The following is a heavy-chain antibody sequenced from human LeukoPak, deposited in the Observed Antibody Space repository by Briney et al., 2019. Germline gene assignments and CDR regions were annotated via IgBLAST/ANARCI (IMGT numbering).Heavy chain of an antibody. J-gene: IGHJ4*02. D-gene: IGHD4-11*01. CDR1: GGSISSGGYY. Sequence: SETLSLTCTVSGGSISSGGYYWSWIRQHPGKGLEWIGYIYYSGSTYYNPSLKSRVTISVDTSKNQFSLKLSSVTAADTAVYYCATSSRSRTTVTKGTFDYWGQGTLVTVSS. CDR2: IYYSGST. CDR3: ATSSRSRTTVTKGTFDY. V-gene: IGHV4-31*03.